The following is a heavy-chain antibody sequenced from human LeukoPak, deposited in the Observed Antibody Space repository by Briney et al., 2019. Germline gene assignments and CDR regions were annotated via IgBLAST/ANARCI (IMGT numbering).Heavy chain of an antibody. CDR1: GGSFSGYY. CDR3: ARGGNVYGYSSSWVDY. Sequence: PSETLSLTCAVYGGSFSGYYWSWIRQPPGKGLEWIGEINHSGSTNYNPSLKSRVTISVDTSKNQFSLKLNSVTAADTAVYYCARGGNVYGYSSSWVDYWGQGTLVTVSS. D-gene: IGHD6-13*01. J-gene: IGHJ4*02. CDR2: INHSGST. V-gene: IGHV4-34*01.